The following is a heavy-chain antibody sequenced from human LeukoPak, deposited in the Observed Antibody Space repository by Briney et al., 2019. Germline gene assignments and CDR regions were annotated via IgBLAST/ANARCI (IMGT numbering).Heavy chain of an antibody. CDR3: ARQGYSNGHQHWFDP. CDR2: IYYTGRT. V-gene: IGHV4-59*08. CDR1: GGSISSYY. Sequence: SETLSLTCTVSGGSISSYYWSWIRQPPGKGLEWIGYIYYTGRTNYNPSLKSRITKSVDTSKNQFSLKLSSVTAADTAVYYCARQGYSNGHQHWFDPWGQGTLVTVSS. D-gene: IGHD5-18*01. J-gene: IGHJ5*02.